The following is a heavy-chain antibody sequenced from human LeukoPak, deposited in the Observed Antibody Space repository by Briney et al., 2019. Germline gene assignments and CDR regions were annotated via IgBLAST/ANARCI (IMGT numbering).Heavy chain of an antibody. D-gene: IGHD2-15*01. CDR1: GFTFSSYG. J-gene: IGHJ4*02. CDR2: ISYDGSNK. CDR3: AKALVVAVDASRAFDN. Sequence: PGGSLRLSCAASGFTFSSYGMHWVRQAPGKGLEWVAVISYDGSNKYYADSVKGRFTISRDNSKNTLYLQMNSLRGEDTAIYYCAKALVVAVDASRAFDNWGQGTLVTVSS. V-gene: IGHV3-30*18.